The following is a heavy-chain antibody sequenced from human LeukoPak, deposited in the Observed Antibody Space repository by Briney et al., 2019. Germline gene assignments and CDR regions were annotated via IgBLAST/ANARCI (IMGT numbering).Heavy chain of an antibody. V-gene: IGHV3-30*02. D-gene: IGHD3-10*01. CDR2: IRYNGNNQ. CDR3: AKDSAFYYIDV. J-gene: IGHJ6*03. CDR1: GFTFSSHD. Sequence: GGSLRLSCVASGFTFSSHDMHWVRQAPGKGLEWVAFIRYNGNNQYYADSVKGRFTISRDNSKNTLYLQMNSLKGDDTAVYYCAKDSAFYYIDVWGKGTTVIISS.